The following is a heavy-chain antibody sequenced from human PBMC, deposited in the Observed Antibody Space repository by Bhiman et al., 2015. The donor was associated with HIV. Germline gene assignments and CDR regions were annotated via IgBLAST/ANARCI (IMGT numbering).Heavy chain of an antibody. CDR2: INWNGGST. Sequence: EVQLTESGGGVVRPGGSLRLSCAASGFTFDESGMSWVRQAPGKGLEWVSGINWNGGSTGYADSVKGRFTISRDNGKNSLYLQMNSLRAEDTALYYCARDLRYCTGGVCGPQYFQHWGQGTLVTVSS. V-gene: IGHV3-20*04. D-gene: IGHD2-8*02. CDR3: ARDLRYCTGGVCGPQYFQH. CDR1: GFTFDESG. J-gene: IGHJ1*01.